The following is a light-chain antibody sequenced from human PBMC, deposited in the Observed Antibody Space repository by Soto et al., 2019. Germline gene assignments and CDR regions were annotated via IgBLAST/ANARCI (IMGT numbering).Light chain of an antibody. CDR2: DAS. J-gene: IGKJ3*01. Sequence: EIVLTQSPATLSLSPGERATLSCRASQSVSSYLAWYQQKPGQAPRLLIYDASNRATGIPARFSGSGSGTGFTPSISSLEPEDFAVYYCQQRSNWPPLFTFGPGTKVDIK. CDR1: QSVSSY. CDR3: QQRSNWPPLFT. V-gene: IGKV3-11*01.